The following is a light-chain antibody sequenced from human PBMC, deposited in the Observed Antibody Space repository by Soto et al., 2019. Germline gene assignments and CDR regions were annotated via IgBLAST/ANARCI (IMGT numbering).Light chain of an antibody. CDR3: QQYEAYPLT. CDR2: KSS. CDR1: QSISSW. V-gene: IGKV1-5*03. J-gene: IGKJ4*01. Sequence: DIQLTQSPSTLSASLGDRVTITCRASQSISSWLAWYQQKPGKAPKLLVYKSSSLASGVPSRFSGSGSGTECSLTISTLQPDDFTTYYCQQYEAYPLTFGGGTKVEI.